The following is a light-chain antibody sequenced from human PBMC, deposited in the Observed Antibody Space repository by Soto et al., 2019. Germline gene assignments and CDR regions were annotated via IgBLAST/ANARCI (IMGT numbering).Light chain of an antibody. J-gene: IGKJ4*01. CDR1: QRVSRY. CDR2: DES. Sequence: EIVLTQSPATLSLSPGERATLSCRASQRVSRYLAWYQQKPGQAPRLVIYDESNRATGIPARFSGSGSGTDFTLTISSLEPEDFAVYYCQQRSSWPLTFGGGTKVEIK. CDR3: QQRSSWPLT. V-gene: IGKV3-11*01.